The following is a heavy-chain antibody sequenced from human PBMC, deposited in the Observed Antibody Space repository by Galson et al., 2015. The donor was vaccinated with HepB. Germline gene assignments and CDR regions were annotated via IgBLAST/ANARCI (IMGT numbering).Heavy chain of an antibody. Sequence: ETLSLTCTVSGGSISSYYWSWIRQPPGKGLEWIGYIYYSGSTNYNASLKSRVTISVDTSKNQFSLKLSSVTAADTAVYYCARVGSGWRYYFDYWGQGTLVTVSS. V-gene: IGHV4-59*01. J-gene: IGHJ4*02. CDR2: IYYSGST. CDR1: GGSISSYY. CDR3: ARVGSGWRYYFDY. D-gene: IGHD6-19*01.